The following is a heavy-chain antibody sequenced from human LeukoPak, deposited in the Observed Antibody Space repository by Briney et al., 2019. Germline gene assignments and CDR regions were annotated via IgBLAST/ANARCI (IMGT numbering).Heavy chain of an antibody. CDR2: INDGGSYT. CDR3: AREAYGSGQRYSDF. V-gene: IGHV3-74*03. CDR1: GSTFSGYW. Sequence: PGGSLRLSCAASGSTFSGYWMHWVRQVPGKGLVWVSRINDGGSYTTYADSVEGRFTIFRDNAKNTLYLQMSSLRAEDTAMYFCAREAYGSGQRYSDFWGQGTLVTVSS. D-gene: IGHD6-19*01. J-gene: IGHJ4*02.